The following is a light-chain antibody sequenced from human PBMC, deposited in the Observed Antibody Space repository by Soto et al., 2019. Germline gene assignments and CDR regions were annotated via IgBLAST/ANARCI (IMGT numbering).Light chain of an antibody. CDR3: QHYGSFSWA. Sequence: EIVLTQSPVTLSLSPGERATLSCRASQSVGSDFLAWYQQRPGQPPRILIFGASGRATGIPDRFSGSGSGTDFTLTISRLEPEDFAVYYCQHYGSFSWAFGQGTKVDIK. CDR2: GAS. V-gene: IGKV3-20*01. J-gene: IGKJ1*01. CDR1: QSVGSDF.